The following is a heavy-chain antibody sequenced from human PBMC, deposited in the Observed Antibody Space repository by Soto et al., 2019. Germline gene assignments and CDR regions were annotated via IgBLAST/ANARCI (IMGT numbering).Heavy chain of an antibody. D-gene: IGHD1-26*01. CDR3: ATVVGALGHWFDP. V-gene: IGHV1-18*01. J-gene: IGHJ5*02. Sequence: QVQLVQSGAEVKKPGASVKVSCKASGYTFTSYGISWVRQAPGQGLEWMGRISAYNGNTNYAQKLQGRVTMTTDTSTSKGYMEQRSMRSDDTAGYYCATVVGALGHWFDPWGQGTLVTVSS. CDR1: GYTFTSYG. CDR2: ISAYNGNT.